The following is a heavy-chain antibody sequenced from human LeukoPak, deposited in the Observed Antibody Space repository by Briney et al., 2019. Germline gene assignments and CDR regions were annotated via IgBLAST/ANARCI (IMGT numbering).Heavy chain of an antibody. Sequence: SGGSLRLSCAASGFTFNIYAMSWVRQAPGKGLEWVSAISGSGDSAHYADSVKDRFFISRDNSKNTVYLQMNSLRAEDTAVYYCAKDLRYSGTYTGFDYWGQGTLVTVSS. CDR1: GFTFNIYA. D-gene: IGHD1-26*01. CDR3: AKDLRYSGTYTGFDY. J-gene: IGHJ4*02. CDR2: ISGSGDSA. V-gene: IGHV3-23*01.